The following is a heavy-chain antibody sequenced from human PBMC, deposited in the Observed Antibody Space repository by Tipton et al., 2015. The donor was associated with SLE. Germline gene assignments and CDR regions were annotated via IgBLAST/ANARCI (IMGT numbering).Heavy chain of an antibody. D-gene: IGHD1-20*01. CDR2: IIPIFGTA. J-gene: IGHJ4*02. CDR1: GYTFTGYY. CDR3: ARGDNFDGVTLDY. V-gene: IGHV1-69*05. Sequence: QSGPEVKKPGASVKVSCKASGYTFTGYYMHWVRQAPGQGLEWMGGIIPIFGTANYAQKFQGRVTITTDESTSTAYMELSSLRSEDTAVYYCARGDNFDGVTLDYWGQGTLVTVSS.